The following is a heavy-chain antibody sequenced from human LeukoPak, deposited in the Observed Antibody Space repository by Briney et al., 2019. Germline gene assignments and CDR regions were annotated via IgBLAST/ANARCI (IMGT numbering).Heavy chain of an antibody. CDR3: ARGEPHSGLRSD. J-gene: IGHJ4*02. Sequence: GGSLRLSCAASGFTVSSNYMSWVRQAPGKGLEWVSVIYSGGSTYYADSAKGRFTISRDNSKNTLYLQMNSLRAEDTAVYYCARGEPHSGLRSDWGQGTLVTVSS. D-gene: IGHD4-17*01. CDR1: GFTVSSNY. V-gene: IGHV3-66*01. CDR2: IYSGGST.